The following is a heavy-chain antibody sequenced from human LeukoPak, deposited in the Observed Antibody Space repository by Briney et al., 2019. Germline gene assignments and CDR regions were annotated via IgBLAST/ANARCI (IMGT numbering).Heavy chain of an antibody. V-gene: IGHV1-2*02. Sequence: ASMKVSCKASGYTFTDFYIHWVRQAPGQGLERMGWIDPNSGDTKYVEKFQGRVTMTRDTSISTAYMDLSSLRSDDTAMYYCARAMNSWFLLDLDYWGQGNLVTVSS. CDR3: ARAMNSWFLLDLDY. D-gene: IGHD3-22*01. J-gene: IGHJ4*02. CDR2: IDPNSGDT. CDR1: GYTFTDFY.